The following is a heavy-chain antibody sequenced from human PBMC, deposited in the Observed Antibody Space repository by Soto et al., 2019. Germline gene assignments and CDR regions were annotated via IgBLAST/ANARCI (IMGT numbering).Heavy chain of an antibody. CDR2: IEGKTGGGTT. D-gene: IGHD3-10*01. V-gene: IGHV3-15*07. CDR1: GIAFTYAS. CDR3: TTYNGYARAPRFDD. Sequence: QLVESGGGLVRPGESLRLTCAVSGIAFTYASINWVRQVPGRGPEWVGRIEGKTGGGTTDYAAPVKGRFTISRDDSTNKVFLQLGNVKCEDAGVYYCTTYNGYARAPRFDDWGHGTQVNVCS. J-gene: IGHJ4*01.